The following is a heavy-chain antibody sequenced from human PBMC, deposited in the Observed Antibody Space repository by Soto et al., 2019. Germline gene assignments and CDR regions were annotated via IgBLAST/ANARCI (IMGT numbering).Heavy chain of an antibody. V-gene: IGHV6-1*01. Sequence: SQTLSLTCAISGDSVSSNSAAWNWIRQSPSRGLEWLGRTYYRSKWSNDYAVSVKSRITINPDTSKNQFSLQLNSVTPEDTAVYYCTRAAYTYTGSWSSNAFDVWGQGTMVTVSS. CDR2: TYYRSKWSN. CDR3: TRAAYTYTGSWSSNAFDV. D-gene: IGHD6-13*01. J-gene: IGHJ3*01. CDR1: GDSVSSNSAA.